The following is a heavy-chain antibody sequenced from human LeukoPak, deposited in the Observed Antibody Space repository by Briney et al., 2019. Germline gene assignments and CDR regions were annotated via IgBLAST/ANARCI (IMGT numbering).Heavy chain of an antibody. V-gene: IGHV4-61*02. D-gene: IGHD2-2*01. Sequence: SQTLSLTCTVSGGSISSGSYYWSWIRQPAGKGLEWIGRIYTSGSTNYNPSLKSRVTISVDTSKNQFSLKLSSVTAADTAVYYCARVLGGCSSTSCYGARFDYWGQGTLVTVSS. CDR2: IYTSGST. CDR3: ARVLGGCSSTSCYGARFDY. J-gene: IGHJ4*02. CDR1: GGSISSGSYY.